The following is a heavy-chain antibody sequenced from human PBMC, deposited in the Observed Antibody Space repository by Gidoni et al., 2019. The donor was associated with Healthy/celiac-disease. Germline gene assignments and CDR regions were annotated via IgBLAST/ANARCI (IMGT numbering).Heavy chain of an antibody. Sequence: QVQLQESGPGLVKPSETLSLPCTVSGGSISSYYWSWIRQPAGKGLEWIGRIYTSGSNNYNPSLKSRVTMSVDTSKNQFSLKLSSVTAADTAVYYCARDVPEWSYPGIIDYWGQGTLVTVSS. CDR1: GGSISSYY. CDR2: IYTSGSN. CDR3: ARDVPEWSYPGIIDY. D-gene: IGHD1-26*01. J-gene: IGHJ4*02. V-gene: IGHV4-4*07.